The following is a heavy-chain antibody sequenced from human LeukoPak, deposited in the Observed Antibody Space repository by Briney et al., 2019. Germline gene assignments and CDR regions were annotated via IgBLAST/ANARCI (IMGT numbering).Heavy chain of an antibody. CDR3: VRPCGNCRPGSCYCLES. V-gene: IGHV3-74*01. D-gene: IGHD2-15*01. J-gene: IGHJ4*02. CDR1: GFTFSTDW. CDR2: VNIDGSIT. Sequence: GGSLRLSCAASGFTFSTDWIHWVRQAPGKGLVCVSRVNIDGSITIYADSVKGRFTISRDNAMNTLHLKMNSLRAAATAVYYCVRPCGNCRPGSCYCLESWGQGTLVTVSS.